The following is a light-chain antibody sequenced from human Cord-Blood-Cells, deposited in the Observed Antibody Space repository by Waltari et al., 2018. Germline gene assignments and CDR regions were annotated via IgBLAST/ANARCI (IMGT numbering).Light chain of an antibody. CDR2: DVS. J-gene: IGLJ3*02. V-gene: IGLV2-14*01. CDR3: SSYTSSSTV. CDR1: SSDVGGYNY. Sequence: QSALTQPASVSGSPGQSITISCTGTSSDVGGYNYVSWYQQYPGKAPKLMIYDVSKRPSGVSNRFSGSKSGNTASLTISGLQAEDEADYYCSSYTSSSTVFGGGTKLTVL.